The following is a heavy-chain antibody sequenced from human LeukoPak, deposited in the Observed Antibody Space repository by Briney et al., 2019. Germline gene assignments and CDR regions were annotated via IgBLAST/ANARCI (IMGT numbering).Heavy chain of an antibody. Sequence: SETLSLTCTVSGGSISTYYWSWIRQPPGKGLEWIGYIYYSGSTNYNPSLKSRVTMSVDTSKNQFSLKLSSVTAADTAVYYCAREEVIVGVTRTAFDIWGQGTMVTVSS. CDR3: AREEVIVGVTRTAFDI. CDR2: IYYSGST. CDR1: GGSISTYY. V-gene: IGHV4-59*01. J-gene: IGHJ3*02. D-gene: IGHD1-26*01.